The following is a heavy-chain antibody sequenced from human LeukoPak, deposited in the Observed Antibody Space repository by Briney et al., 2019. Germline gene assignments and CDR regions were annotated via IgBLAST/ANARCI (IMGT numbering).Heavy chain of an antibody. D-gene: IGHD3-22*01. CDR2: ISSSSSYI. CDR1: GFTFSSYS. V-gene: IGHV3-21*01. Sequence: PGGSLRLSCAASGFTFSSYSMNWVRQAPGKGLEWVSSISSSSSYIYYADSVKGRFTISRDNAKNSLYLQMDSLRAEDTTVYYCARDYYDSSGYYSDYWGQGTLVTVSS. J-gene: IGHJ4*02. CDR3: ARDYYDSSGYYSDY.